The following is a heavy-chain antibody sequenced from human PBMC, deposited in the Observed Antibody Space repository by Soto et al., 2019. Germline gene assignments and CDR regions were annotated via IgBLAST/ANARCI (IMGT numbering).Heavy chain of an antibody. J-gene: IGHJ4*02. V-gene: IGHV5-51*01. CDR1: GYSFTSYW. D-gene: IGHD3-10*01. CDR2: IYPGDSDT. CDR3: ARAYYYGSGSPDPPGY. Sequence: GESLKISCKGSGYSFTSYWIGWVRQMPGKGLEWMGIIYPGDSDTRYSPSFQGQVTISADRSISTAYLQWSSLKASDTAMYYCARAYYYGSGSPDPPGYWGQGTLVTVSS.